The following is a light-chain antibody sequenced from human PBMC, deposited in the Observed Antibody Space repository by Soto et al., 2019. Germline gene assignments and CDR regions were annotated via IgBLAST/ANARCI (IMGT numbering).Light chain of an antibody. CDR1: SSDVGGYNY. V-gene: IGLV2-14*03. CDR3: ASYTVSSTLGVV. J-gene: IGLJ2*01. CDR2: EVT. Sequence: QSSLTQPASVSGSPGQSITISCTGTSSDVGGYNYVSWYQQHPGRVPKLMIYEVTNRPSGVSIRVSGSKSGNTASLTISGRQTEDEADYYCASYTVSSTLGVVFGGGTNLTVL.